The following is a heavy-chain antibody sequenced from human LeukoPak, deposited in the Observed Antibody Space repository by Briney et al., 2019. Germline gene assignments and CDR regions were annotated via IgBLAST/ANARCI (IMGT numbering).Heavy chain of an antibody. Sequence: GESLKISCKGSGFSFADSWIGWVRQMPGKGLEWMGIIYPGDSDTRYSPSFQGQVSISVDKSISTAYLQWSTLEASDTAMYYCARQYGRPFDYWGQGTLVTVSS. CDR1: GFSFADSW. CDR3: ARQYGRPFDY. V-gene: IGHV5-51*01. J-gene: IGHJ4*02. D-gene: IGHD3-10*01. CDR2: IYPGDSDT.